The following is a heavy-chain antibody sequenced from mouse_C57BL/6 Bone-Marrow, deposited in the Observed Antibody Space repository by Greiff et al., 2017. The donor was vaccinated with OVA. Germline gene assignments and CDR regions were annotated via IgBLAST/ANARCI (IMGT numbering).Heavy chain of an antibody. CDR2: ISSGSSTI. CDR3: AREFLTLGGYFDV. V-gene: IGHV5-17*01. Sequence: DVQLVESGGGLVKPGGSLKLSCAASGFTFSDYGMHWVRQAPEKGLEWVAYISSGSSTIYYADTVKGRFTISRDNAKNTLFLQMTSLRSEDTAMYYCAREFLTLGGYFDVWGTGTTVTVSS. CDR1: GFTFSDYG. D-gene: IGHD2-12*01. J-gene: IGHJ1*03.